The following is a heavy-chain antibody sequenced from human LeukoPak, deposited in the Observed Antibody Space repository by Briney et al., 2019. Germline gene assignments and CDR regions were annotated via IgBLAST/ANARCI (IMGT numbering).Heavy chain of an antibody. V-gene: IGHV3-21*01. D-gene: IGHD1-1*01. J-gene: IGHJ4*02. CDR3: ATFKTGTRNSVLDY. CDR2: ISSSSSYI. CDR1: GFTFSSYS. Sequence: GGSLRLSCAASGFTFSSYSMNWVRQAPGEGLEWVSSISSSSSYIYYADSVKGRFTISRDNVNNSLYLQMNSLRAEDTAVYYCATFKTGTRNSVLDYWGQGTLVTVSS.